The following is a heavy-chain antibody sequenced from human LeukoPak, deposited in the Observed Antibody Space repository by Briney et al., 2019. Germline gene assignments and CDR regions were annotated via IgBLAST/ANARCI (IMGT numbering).Heavy chain of an antibody. Sequence: ASVTVSCTASGYTFTSYGINWVRQAPGQGLEWMGWISAYNGNTNYAQKLQGRVTMTTDTSTSTTYMELRSLRSDDTAVYYCARDGNIVVVPAATYYYYYGMDVWGQGTTVTVSS. J-gene: IGHJ6*02. CDR3: ARDGNIVVVPAATYYYYYGMDV. CDR2: ISAYNGNT. V-gene: IGHV1-18*01. CDR1: GYTFTSYG. D-gene: IGHD2-2*01.